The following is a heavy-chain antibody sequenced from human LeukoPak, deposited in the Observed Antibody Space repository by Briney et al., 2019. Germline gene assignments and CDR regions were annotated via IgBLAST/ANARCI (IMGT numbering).Heavy chain of an antibody. CDR3: ARDYRLAAFDI. Sequence: SETLSLTCTVSGGSVSSYCWSWIRQPPGKGLEWLGYFYYSGSTNYNPSLKSRVTMSLDTSKNHFSLRLNSVTASDTAVYYCARDYRLAAFDIWGQGTMVTVSS. CDR2: FYYSGST. D-gene: IGHD3-16*02. V-gene: IGHV4-59*02. CDR1: GGSVSSYC. J-gene: IGHJ3*02.